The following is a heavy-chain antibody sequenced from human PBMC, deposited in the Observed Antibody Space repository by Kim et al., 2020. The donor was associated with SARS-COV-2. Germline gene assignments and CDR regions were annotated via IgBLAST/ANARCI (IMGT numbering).Heavy chain of an antibody. CDR2: IKSNGDGGTT. J-gene: IGHJ6*02. CDR3: TTVTMVREIVLKFYYGMDV. Sequence: GGSLRLSCAASGFTFSNAWMSWVRQAPGKGLEWVGRIKSNGDGGTTDYAAPVRDRFTISRDDSKNTLNLLMNSLRTEDTAIYYCTTVTMVREIVLKFYYGMDVWGQGTTVTVSS. V-gene: IGHV3-15*01. CDR1: GFTFSNAW. D-gene: IGHD3-10*01.